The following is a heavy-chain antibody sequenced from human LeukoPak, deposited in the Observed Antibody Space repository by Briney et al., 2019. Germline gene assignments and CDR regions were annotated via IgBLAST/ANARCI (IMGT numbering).Heavy chain of an antibody. V-gene: IGHV3-23*01. CDR1: GFTFSSYA. J-gene: IGHJ4*02. CDR2: ISGSGGST. Sequence: GGSLRLSCAASGFTFSSYAMSWVRQAPGKGLEWVSAISGSGGSTYYADSVKGRFTISRDNSKNTLYLQMNSLRAEDTAVYYCARSLKQQLVPYDYWGQGTLVTVSS. D-gene: IGHD6-13*01. CDR3: ARSLKQQLVPYDY.